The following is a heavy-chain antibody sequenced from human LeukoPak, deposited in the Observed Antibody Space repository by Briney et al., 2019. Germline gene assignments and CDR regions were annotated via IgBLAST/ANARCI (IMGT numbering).Heavy chain of an antibody. CDR2: GDYSGGT. Sequence: SETLSLTCTVSSDFFSSVTDYWAWIRQPPGTGLEWIASGDYSGGTYYNPSLESRVAISADMSKNQISLKLSSVTAADTALYYCARERGEEYSSGWYKTNFFDTWGQGTRVTVSS. CDR3: ARERGEEYSSGWYKTNFFDT. V-gene: IGHV4-39*07. D-gene: IGHD6-19*01. CDR1: SDFFSSVTDY. J-gene: IGHJ4*02.